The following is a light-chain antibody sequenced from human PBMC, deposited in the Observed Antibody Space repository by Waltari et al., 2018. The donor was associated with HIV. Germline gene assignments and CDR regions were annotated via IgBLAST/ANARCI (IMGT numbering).Light chain of an antibody. Sequence: QPVLTQSPSASASLGASVTLTCTLNSGHSSNAIECHQQQPQKGPRYLMKVNSDGSHMKGEGIPDRFSGSSSGAVRYLTVSSLQSEDEADYYCKTWGTGIEVFGGGTKLTVL. J-gene: IGLJ3*02. CDR3: KTWGTGIEV. V-gene: IGLV4-69*01. CDR2: VNSDGSH. CDR1: SGHSSNA.